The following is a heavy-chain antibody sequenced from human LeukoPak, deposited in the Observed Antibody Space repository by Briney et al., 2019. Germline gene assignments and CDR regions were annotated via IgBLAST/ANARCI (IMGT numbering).Heavy chain of an antibody. CDR2: INHRGST. V-gene: IGHV4-34*01. CDR3: ARRWELLQGSFDY. Sequence: SETLSLTCAVYGGSFSGYYWSWLRQSPGKGLEWIGEINHRGSTNYNPSLKSRVTISVDTSKNQFSLNLSSVTAADTAVYYCARRWELLQGSFDYWGQGTLVTVSS. J-gene: IGHJ4*02. CDR1: GGSFSGYY. D-gene: IGHD1-26*01.